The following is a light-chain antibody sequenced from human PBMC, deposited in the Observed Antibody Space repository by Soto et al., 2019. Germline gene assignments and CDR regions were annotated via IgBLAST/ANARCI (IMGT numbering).Light chain of an antibody. Sequence: IPMTHSPSSLSASGFDRGPKXCQASQAIGNDLGWYQWKPGKAPKLLIYAASSLQNGVPSRFSGSGSATDFTLTITSLQPEDIATYYCQQYENLPITFGQGTRLEIK. CDR3: QQYENLPIT. CDR1: QAIGND. CDR2: AAS. V-gene: IGKV1-6*01. J-gene: IGKJ5*01.